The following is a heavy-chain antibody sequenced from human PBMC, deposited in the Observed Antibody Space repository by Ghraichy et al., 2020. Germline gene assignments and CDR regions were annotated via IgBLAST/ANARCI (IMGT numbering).Heavy chain of an antibody. CDR3: ARDGSYAKRDYYYYGMDV. Sequence: SETLSLTCTVSGGSISSYYWSWIRQPAGKGLEWIGRIYTSGSTNYNTSLKSRVTMSVDTSKNQFSLKLSSVTAADTAVYYCARDGSYAKRDYYYYGMDVWGQGTTVTVSS. CDR2: IYTSGST. J-gene: IGHJ6*02. CDR1: GGSISSYY. D-gene: IGHD2-2*01. V-gene: IGHV4-4*07.